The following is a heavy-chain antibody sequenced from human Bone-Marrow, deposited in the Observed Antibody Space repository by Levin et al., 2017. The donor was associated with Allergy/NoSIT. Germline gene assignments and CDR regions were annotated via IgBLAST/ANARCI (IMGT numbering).Heavy chain of an antibody. CDR2: IYYSGST. CDR1: GGSISSYY. D-gene: IGHD4-17*01. V-gene: IGHV4-59*08. CDR3: ARHRSYGDVKLWFDP. J-gene: IGHJ5*02. Sequence: SETLSLTCTVSGGSISSYYWSWIRQPPGKGLEWIGYIYYSGSTNYNPSLKSRVTISVDTSKNQFSLKLSSVTAADTAVYYCARHRSYGDVKLWFDPWGQGTLVTVSS.